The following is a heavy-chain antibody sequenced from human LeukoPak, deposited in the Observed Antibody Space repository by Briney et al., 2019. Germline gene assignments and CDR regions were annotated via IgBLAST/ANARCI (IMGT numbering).Heavy chain of an antibody. CDR2: ISGSGGST. J-gene: IGHJ4*02. Sequence: GGSLRLSCAASGFTFSSYGMSWVRQAPGKGLEWVSAISGSGGSTYYADSVKGRFTISRDNSKNTLYLQMNSLRAEDTAVYYCAKVVLRYFDWLSNWGQGTLVTVSS. CDR3: AKVVLRYFDWLSN. D-gene: IGHD3-9*01. CDR1: GFTFSSYG. V-gene: IGHV3-23*01.